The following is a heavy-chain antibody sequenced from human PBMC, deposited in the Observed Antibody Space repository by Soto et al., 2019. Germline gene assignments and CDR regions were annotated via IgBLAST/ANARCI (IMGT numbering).Heavy chain of an antibody. CDR3: AKSRGWYDY. CDR1: GFSISSSF. V-gene: IGHV4-59*08. D-gene: IGHD6-19*01. Sequence: SETLSLTCTVSGFSISSSFWAWIRQPPGKGLEWIGYISDRGSTDYSPSLKSRVTISGDTSKNQFSLNLTSVTAADTAVYYCAKSRGWYDYWGHGTPVPVSS. J-gene: IGHJ4*01. CDR2: ISDRGST.